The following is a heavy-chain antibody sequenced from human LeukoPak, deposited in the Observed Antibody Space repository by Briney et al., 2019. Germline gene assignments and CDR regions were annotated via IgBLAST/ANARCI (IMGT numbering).Heavy chain of an antibody. D-gene: IGHD6-13*01. CDR1: GFTFSRYS. Sequence: PGGSLRLSCAASGFTFSRYSMNWVRQAPGKGLEWVSYITSSSSSIYYADSVRGRFTISRDNAKNSLYLQMNSLRAEDTVVYYCARGLQQLVRGFNYYFMDVWGKGTTVTVSS. CDR2: ITSSSSSI. J-gene: IGHJ6*03. CDR3: ARGLQQLVRGFNYYFMDV. V-gene: IGHV3-48*01.